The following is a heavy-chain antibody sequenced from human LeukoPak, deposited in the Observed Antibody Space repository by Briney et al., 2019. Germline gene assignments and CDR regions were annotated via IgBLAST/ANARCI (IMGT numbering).Heavy chain of an antibody. D-gene: IGHD6-13*01. V-gene: IGHV3-53*01. CDR1: GFIFSSYS. J-gene: IGHJ4*02. CDR3: ARDSPTAAFDY. Sequence: GGSLRLSCAASGFIFSSYSMNWVRQAPGKGLEWVSVIYSGGSTYYADSVKGRFTISRDNSKNTLYLQMNSLRAEDTAVYYCARDSPTAAFDYWGQGTLVTVSS. CDR2: IYSGGST.